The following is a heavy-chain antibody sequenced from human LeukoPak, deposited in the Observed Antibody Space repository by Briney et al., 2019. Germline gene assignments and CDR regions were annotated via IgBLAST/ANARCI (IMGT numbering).Heavy chain of an antibody. J-gene: IGHJ4*02. CDR3: ARARYYDSSGPLKYYFDY. CDR2: IYYSGST. V-gene: IGHV4-59*01. D-gene: IGHD3-22*01. Sequence: SETLSLTCAVSGGSISSYYWSWIRQPPGKGLEWIGYIYYSGSTNYNPSLKSRVTISVDTSKNQFSLKLSSVTAADTAVYYCARARYYDSSGPLKYYFDYWGQGTLVTVSS. CDR1: GGSISSYY.